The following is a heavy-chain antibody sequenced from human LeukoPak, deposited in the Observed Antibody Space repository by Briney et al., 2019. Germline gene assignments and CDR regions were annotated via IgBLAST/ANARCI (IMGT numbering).Heavy chain of an antibody. V-gene: IGHV4-59*08. D-gene: IGHD3-10*01. J-gene: IGHJ5*02. CDR1: GGSISSYY. CDR2: IYYSGST. CDR3: ARDLWFGDP. Sequence: SETLSLTCTVSGGSISSYYWSWIRQPPGKGLEWIGYIYYSGSTNYNPSLKSRVTISVDTSKNQFSLKLSSVTAADTAVYYCARDLWFGDPWGQGTLVTVSS.